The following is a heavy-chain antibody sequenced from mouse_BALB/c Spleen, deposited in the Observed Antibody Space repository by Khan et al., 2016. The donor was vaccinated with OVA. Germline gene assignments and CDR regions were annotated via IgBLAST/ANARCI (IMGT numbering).Heavy chain of an antibody. CDR3: ARGGKFAY. V-gene: IGHV1S137*01. J-gene: IGHJ3*01. Sequence: QVQLKESGAELVRPGVSVKISCKGSGYTFTDYAMHWVKQSHAKSLEWIGVISTYYGDADYSQKFKGRATMTVDRSSSTAYMELARLTSEDSAIYYWARGGKFAYWGQGTLVTVSA. D-gene: IGHD1-1*02. CDR2: ISTYYGDA. CDR1: GYTFTDYA.